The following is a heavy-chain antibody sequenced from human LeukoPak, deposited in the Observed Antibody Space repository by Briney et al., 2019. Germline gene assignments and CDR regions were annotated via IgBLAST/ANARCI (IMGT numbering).Heavy chain of an antibody. D-gene: IGHD3-9*01. Sequence: GGSLRLSCAASGFTFSSYAMSWVRQAPGKGLEWVSAISGSGGSTYYADSVKGRFTISRDNSKNTLYLQMNSLRAEDTAVYYCVKAEGYFDWINDYWGQGTLVTVSS. V-gene: IGHV3-23*01. CDR2: ISGSGGST. CDR1: GFTFSSYA. J-gene: IGHJ4*02. CDR3: VKAEGYFDWINDY.